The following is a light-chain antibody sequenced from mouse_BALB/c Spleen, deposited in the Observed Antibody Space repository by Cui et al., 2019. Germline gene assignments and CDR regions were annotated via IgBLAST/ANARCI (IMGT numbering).Light chain of an antibody. Sequence: QIVLTPSPAIMSASPGEKVTMTCSASSSVSYMYWYQQKPGSSPRLLIYDTSNLASGVPVRFSGSGSGTSYSLTISRMEAEDAATYYCQQWSSYPPTFGSGTKLEIK. V-gene: IGKV4-55*01. CDR3: QQWSSYPPT. CDR2: DTS. CDR1: SSVSY. J-gene: IGKJ4*01.